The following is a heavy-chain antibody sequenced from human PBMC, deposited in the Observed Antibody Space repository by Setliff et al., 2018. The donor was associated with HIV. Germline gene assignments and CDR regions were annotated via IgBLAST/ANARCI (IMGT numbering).Heavy chain of an antibody. J-gene: IGHJ4*01. Sequence: ASVKVSCKASGYTFTSYGIRWVRQAPGQGLEWMGWISAYNGNTNYAQKFRGRVSMTRNSSISTAYMELSSLRSEDTAVYYCAGVGSYWTQFDYWGQGTLVTVSS. CDR1: GYTFTSYG. V-gene: IGHV1-18*01. D-gene: IGHD2-15*01. CDR2: ISAYNGNT. CDR3: AGVGSYWTQFDY.